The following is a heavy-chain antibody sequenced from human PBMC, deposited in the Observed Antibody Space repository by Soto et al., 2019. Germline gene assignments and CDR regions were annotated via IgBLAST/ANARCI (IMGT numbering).Heavy chain of an antibody. D-gene: IGHD2-21*02. CDR3: AKGFIVVVTVIRPDDAFDA. CDR2: ISGGGGST. CDR1: GFTFGNYG. Sequence: GGSLRLSXAASGFTFGNYGMDWVRQPPGKGLEWVSGISGGGGSTYYADSVKGRFTISRDPSKNTIFLEMNSLRAEDTAVYYCAKGFIVVVTVIRPDDAFDAWGQGTLVTVSS. J-gene: IGHJ5*01. V-gene: IGHV3-23*01.